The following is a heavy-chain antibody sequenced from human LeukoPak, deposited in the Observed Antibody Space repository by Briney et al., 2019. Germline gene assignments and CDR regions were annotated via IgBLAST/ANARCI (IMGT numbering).Heavy chain of an antibody. CDR2: IYYSGST. Sequence: SETLSLTCTVSGGSISSSSYYWGWIRQPPGKGLEWIGSIYYSGSTYYNPSLKSRVTISVDTSKNQFSLKLSSVTAEDTAVYYCASSSSWNDYWGQGTLVTVSS. CDR1: GGSISSSSYY. V-gene: IGHV4-39*07. CDR3: ASSSSWNDY. D-gene: IGHD6-13*01. J-gene: IGHJ4*02.